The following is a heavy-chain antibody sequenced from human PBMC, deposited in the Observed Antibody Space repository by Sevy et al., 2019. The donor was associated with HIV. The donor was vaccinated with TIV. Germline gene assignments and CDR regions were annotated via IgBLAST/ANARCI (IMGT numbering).Heavy chain of an antibody. CDR2: MRQDGSEK. CDR1: GFTFSSYW. D-gene: IGHD3-22*01. CDR3: AKDVYDSSGYYPMGAFDI. J-gene: IGHJ3*02. V-gene: IGHV3-7*03. Sequence: GGSLRLSCAASGFTFSSYWMTWVRQAPGKGLEWVATMRQDGSEKYYVDSVKGRFSISRDNSKNTLYLQINSLRAEDTAVYYCAKDVYDSSGYYPMGAFDIWGQGTMVTVSS.